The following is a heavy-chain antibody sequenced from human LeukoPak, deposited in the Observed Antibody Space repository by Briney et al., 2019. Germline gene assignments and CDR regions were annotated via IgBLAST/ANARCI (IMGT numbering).Heavy chain of an antibody. CDR3: ARENHYSSSSAGTDY. CDR1: GGTFSSYA. V-gene: IGHV1-69*05. Sequence: SVKVSCKASGGTFSSYAISWVRQAPGQGLEWMGRIIPIFGTANYAQKFQGRVTITTDESTSTAYMELSSLRSEDTAVYYCARENHYSSSSAGTDYWGQGTLVTVSS. J-gene: IGHJ4*02. D-gene: IGHD6-6*01. CDR2: IIPIFGTA.